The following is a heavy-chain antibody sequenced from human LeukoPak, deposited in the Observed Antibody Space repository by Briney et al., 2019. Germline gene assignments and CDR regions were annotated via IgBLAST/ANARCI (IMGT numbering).Heavy chain of an antibody. J-gene: IGHJ4*02. D-gene: IGHD3-22*01. CDR3: ARALRYDDSSGYYAY. V-gene: IGHV1-2*02. CDR1: GYTFSGYY. CDR2: INTNSGAR. Sequence: VASVTVSCTASGYTFSGYYMHWVRQAPGQGLEWMGWINTNSGARNYAQTLQGRVTMTRDTSISIVYMELSRLRTDDTAVYYCARALRYDDSSGYYAYWGQGTLVTVSS.